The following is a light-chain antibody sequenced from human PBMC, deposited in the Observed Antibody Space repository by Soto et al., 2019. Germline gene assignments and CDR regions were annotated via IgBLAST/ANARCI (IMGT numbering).Light chain of an antibody. V-gene: IGLV1-44*01. Sequence: QSVLTQPPSASGAPGQRVTISCSGSASNIGRDPVNWYQQVPGTAPKLLIYENNHRPSGVPDRFSGSKSGTSASLVISGLQSEDEAEYFCAGWDGSLKGFVFGTGNK. CDR3: AGWDGSLKGFV. CDR2: ENN. J-gene: IGLJ1*01. CDR1: ASNIGRDP.